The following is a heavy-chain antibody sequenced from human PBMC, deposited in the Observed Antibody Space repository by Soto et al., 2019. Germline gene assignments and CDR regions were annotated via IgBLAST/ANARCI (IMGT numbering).Heavy chain of an antibody. CDR3: ARGWGLVS. Sequence: QMEQSGAEVSKPGSSVTVSCKPSGGSLTSYPMAWVRQAPGQGFEWMGGIIPIHGTTEYAQKFQGRVTITADESTNRATLELTGLTSEDTAVYYCARGWGLVSWGQGTLVTVSS. CDR2: IIPIHGTT. CDR1: GGSLTSYP. V-gene: IGHV1-69*01. D-gene: IGHD3-16*01. J-gene: IGHJ4*02.